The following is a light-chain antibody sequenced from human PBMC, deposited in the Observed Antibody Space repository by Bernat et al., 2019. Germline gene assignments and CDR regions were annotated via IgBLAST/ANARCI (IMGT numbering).Light chain of an antibody. V-gene: IGLV2-14*03. CDR3: SSYTTSRTLV. Sequence: QSALTQPASVSGSPGQSITISCTGTSSDIGNYNYVSWYQQHPGKAPKLMLYDVSNRSSGVSNRFSGSKSGNTASLTISGLQAEDEADYYCSSYTTSRTLVFGGGTKLTVL. CDR1: SSDIGNYNY. J-gene: IGLJ3*02. CDR2: DVS.